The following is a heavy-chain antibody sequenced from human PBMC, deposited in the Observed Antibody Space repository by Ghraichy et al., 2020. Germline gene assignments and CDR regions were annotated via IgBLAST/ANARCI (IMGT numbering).Heavy chain of an antibody. CDR3: ARAAFLTGYYYYYMDV. V-gene: IGHV1-3*01. Sequence: ASVKVSCKASGYTFTSYAMHWVRQAPGQRLEWMGWINAGNGNTKYSQKFQGRVTITRDTSASTAYMELSSLRSEDTAVYYCARAAFLTGYYYYYMDVWGKGTTVTVSS. D-gene: IGHD3-9*01. J-gene: IGHJ6*03. CDR1: GYTFTSYA. CDR2: INAGNGNT.